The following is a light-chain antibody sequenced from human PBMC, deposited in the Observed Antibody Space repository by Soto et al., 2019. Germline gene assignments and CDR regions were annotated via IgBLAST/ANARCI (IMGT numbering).Light chain of an antibody. CDR1: SSDVGSYDL. V-gene: IGLV2-23*01. Sequence: QSALTQPASVSGSPGQSITISCTGTSSDVGSYDLVSWYQQPPGKAPKLMIYEDTKRPSGISTRFSGSKSGNAASLTISGLQAEDVADYYCCSYAGGGTFVFGTGAKLPVL. J-gene: IGLJ1*01. CDR3: CSYAGGGTFV. CDR2: EDT.